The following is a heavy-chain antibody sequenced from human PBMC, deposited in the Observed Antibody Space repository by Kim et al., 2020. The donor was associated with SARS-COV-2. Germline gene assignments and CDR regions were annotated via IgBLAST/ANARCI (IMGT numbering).Heavy chain of an antibody. V-gene: IGHV1-18*01. CDR2: ISAYNGNT. J-gene: IGHJ4*02. Sequence: ASVKVSCKASGYTFTSYGISWVRQAPGQGLEWMGWISAYNGNTNYAQKLQGRVTMTTDTSTSTAYMELRSLRSDDTAVYYCAREHYDILTGYTDYWGQGTLVTVSS. D-gene: IGHD3-9*01. CDR1: GYTFTSYG. CDR3: AREHYDILTGYTDY.